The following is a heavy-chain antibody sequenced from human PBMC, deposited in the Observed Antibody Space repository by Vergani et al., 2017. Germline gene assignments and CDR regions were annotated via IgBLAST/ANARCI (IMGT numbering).Heavy chain of an antibody. J-gene: IGHJ4*02. V-gene: IGHV1-18*04. Sequence: QVQLVQSGAEVKKPGASVKVSCKASGYTFTGYYMHWVRQAPGQGLEWMGWISAYNGNTNYAQKLQGRVTMTTDTSTSTAYMELRSLRSDDTAVYYCARVRGIDRLGIYSDYWGQGTLVTVSS. CDR1: GYTFTGYY. CDR3: ARVRGIDRLGIYSDY. CDR2: ISAYNGNT. D-gene: IGHD7-27*01.